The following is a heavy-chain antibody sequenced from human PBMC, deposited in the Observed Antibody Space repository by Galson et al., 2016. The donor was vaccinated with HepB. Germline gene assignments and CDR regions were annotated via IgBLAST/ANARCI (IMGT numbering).Heavy chain of an antibody. CDR2: VWYDEINK. CDR1: GFTFNSYG. D-gene: IGHD4-17*01. Sequence: SLRLSCAASGFTFNSYGMHWVRQAPGKGLEWVALVWYDEINKFYRDSVKGRFTISRDNSKNTLYLQMNNLRAEDTALYYCASGTTMTPDYFDYWGQGTLVTVSS. J-gene: IGHJ4*02. CDR3: ASGTTMTPDYFDY. V-gene: IGHV3-33*01.